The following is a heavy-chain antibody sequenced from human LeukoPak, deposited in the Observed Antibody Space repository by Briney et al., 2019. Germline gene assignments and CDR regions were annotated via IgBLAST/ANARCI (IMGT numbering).Heavy chain of an antibody. Sequence: GGSLRLSCAASGFTFSSYGMHWVRQAPGKGLEWVAVISYDGSNKYYADSVKGRFTISRDNSKNTLYLQMNGLRAEDTAVYYCAKARPFDKAYYFDYWGQGTLVTVSS. V-gene: IGHV3-30*18. D-gene: IGHD3-9*01. CDR2: ISYDGSNK. CDR3: AKARPFDKAYYFDY. CDR1: GFTFSSYG. J-gene: IGHJ4*02.